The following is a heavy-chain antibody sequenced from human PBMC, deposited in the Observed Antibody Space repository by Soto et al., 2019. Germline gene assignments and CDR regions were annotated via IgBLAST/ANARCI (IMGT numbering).Heavy chain of an antibody. CDR1: GFTFSSYS. D-gene: IGHD2-2*01. Sequence: EVQLVESGGGLVQPGGSLRLSCAASGFTFSSYSMNWVRQAPGKGLEWVSYMSSSSSTIYYADSVKGRFTISRDNAKNSLYLQMNSLRDEDTAVYYCARAPRLGDIVVVPAAMASYYFDYWGQGTLVTVSS. CDR2: MSSSSSTI. V-gene: IGHV3-48*02. J-gene: IGHJ4*02. CDR3: ARAPRLGDIVVVPAAMASYYFDY.